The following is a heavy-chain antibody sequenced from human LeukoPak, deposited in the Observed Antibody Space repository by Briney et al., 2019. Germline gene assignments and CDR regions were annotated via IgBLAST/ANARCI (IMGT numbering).Heavy chain of an antibody. CDR2: ISWNSGSI. CDR3: AKEILYYFDY. J-gene: IGHJ4*02. CDR1: GFTFDDYA. V-gene: IGHV3-9*01. Sequence: GRSLRLSCAASGFTFDDYAMHWVRQAPGKGLEWVSGISWNSGSIGYADSVKGRFTISRDNAKNSLYLQMNSLRAEDTAVYYCAKEILYYFDYWGQGTLVTVSS.